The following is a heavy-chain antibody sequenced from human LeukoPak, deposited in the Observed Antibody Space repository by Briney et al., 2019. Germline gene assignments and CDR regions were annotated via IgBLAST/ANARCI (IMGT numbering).Heavy chain of an antibody. V-gene: IGHV4-34*01. J-gene: IGHJ5*02. CDR2: INHSGST. CDR3: ARGMVMVMSSPTGANWFDP. Sequence: SETLSLTCAVYGGSFSGYYWSWIRQPPGKGLEWIGEINHSGSTNYNPSLKSRVTISVDTSKNQFSLKLSSVTAADTAVYYCARGMVMVMSSPTGANWFDPWGQGTLVTVSS. CDR1: GGSFSGYY. D-gene: IGHD2-21*01.